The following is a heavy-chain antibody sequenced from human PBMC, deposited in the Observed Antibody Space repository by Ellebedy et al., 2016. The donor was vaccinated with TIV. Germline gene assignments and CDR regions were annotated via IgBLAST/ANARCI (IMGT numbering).Heavy chain of an antibody. D-gene: IGHD1-1*01. CDR3: ARVSSYNWNDSIDY. V-gene: IGHV4-34*01. J-gene: IGHJ4*02. Sequence: SETLSLTXAVYGGSFSGYYWSWIRQPPGKGLEWIGEINHSGSTNYNPSLKSRVTISVDTSKNQFSLKLSSVTAADTAVYYCARVSSYNWNDSIDYWGQGTLVTVSS. CDR1: GGSFSGYY. CDR2: INHSGST.